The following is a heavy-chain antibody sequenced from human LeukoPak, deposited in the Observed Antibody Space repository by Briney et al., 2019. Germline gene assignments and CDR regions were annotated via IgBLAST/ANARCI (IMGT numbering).Heavy chain of an antibody. Sequence: KPGGSLRLSCAASGFTFSSYSMNWVRQAPGKGPEWVSSISSSSSYIYYADSVKGRFTISRDNAKNSLYLQMNSLRAEDTAVYYCASSPAVAGTGRGQGTLVTVSS. J-gene: IGHJ4*02. CDR2: ISSSSSYI. D-gene: IGHD6-19*01. CDR3: ASSPAVAGTG. CDR1: GFTFSSYS. V-gene: IGHV3-21*01.